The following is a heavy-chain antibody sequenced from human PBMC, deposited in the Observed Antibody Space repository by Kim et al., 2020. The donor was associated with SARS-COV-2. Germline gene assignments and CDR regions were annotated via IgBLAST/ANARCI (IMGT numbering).Heavy chain of an antibody. J-gene: IGHJ4*02. CDR1: GFTFSSFG. Sequence: GGSLRLSCAASGFTFSSFGMYWVRQAPGKGLESVAVIWFDGINKNYADSVKGRFTISRDNSMNILYLQMNSLRPEDTAIYYCVRDGPAGKPVDYWGQGTLVTVSS. CDR2: IWFDGINK. CDR3: VRDGPAGKPVDY. D-gene: IGHD2-2*01. V-gene: IGHV3-33*07.